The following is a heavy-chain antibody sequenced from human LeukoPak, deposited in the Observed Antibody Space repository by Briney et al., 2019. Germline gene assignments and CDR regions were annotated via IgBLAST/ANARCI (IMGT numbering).Heavy chain of an antibody. D-gene: IGHD3-22*01. CDR3: ARVATHHHYDSSGYYYDYFDY. CDR2: INPNSGGT. CDR1: GYTFTGYY. Sequence: GASVKVSCKASGYTFTGYYMHWVRQAPGQGLEWMGWINPNSGGTNYAQKFQGRVTMTRDTSISTAYMELSRLRSDDTAVYYCARVATHHHYDSSGYYYDYFDYWGQGTLVTVSS. J-gene: IGHJ4*02. V-gene: IGHV1-2*02.